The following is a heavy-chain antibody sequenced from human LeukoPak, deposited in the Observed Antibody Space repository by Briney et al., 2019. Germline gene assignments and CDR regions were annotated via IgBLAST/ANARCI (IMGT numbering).Heavy chain of an antibody. Sequence: ASVKVSCKASGYTFTGYYMHWVRQAPGQGLEWMGWINPNSGGTNYAQKFQGRVTMTRDTSISTAYMELSRLRSDDTAVYYCARVGTQIAAAGTYDWFDPWGQGNLVTVSS. V-gene: IGHV1-2*02. CDR2: INPNSGGT. J-gene: IGHJ5*02. D-gene: IGHD6-13*01. CDR3: ARVGTQIAAAGTYDWFDP. CDR1: GYTFTGYY.